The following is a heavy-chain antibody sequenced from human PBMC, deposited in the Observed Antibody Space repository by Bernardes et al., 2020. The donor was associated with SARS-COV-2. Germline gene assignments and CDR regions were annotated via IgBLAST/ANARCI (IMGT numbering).Heavy chain of an antibody. J-gene: IGHJ3*02. V-gene: IGHV4-59*01. CDR3: ARYYYDVGGSDAFDI. D-gene: IGHD3-22*01. CDR2: VYYNGDT. CDR1: GDSISTYY. Sequence: SETLSLTCTVSGDSISTYYWSWIRQPPGQGLEWIVYVYYNGDTNYNPSLKSRVAISVDTSKNQFSLKLTSVSAADTAVYYCARYYYDVGGSDAFDIWGQGTMVTVSS.